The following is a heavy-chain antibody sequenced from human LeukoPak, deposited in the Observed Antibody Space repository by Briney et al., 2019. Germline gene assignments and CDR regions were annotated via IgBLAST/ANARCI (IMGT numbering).Heavy chain of an antibody. CDR3: ARETAGDRETFDI. J-gene: IGHJ3*02. CDR1: GYIFTGYY. V-gene: IGHV1-2*02. Sequence: ASVKVSCKASGYIFTGYYMHWVRQAPGQGLEWMGWANPNSGGTNYAQKLQDRVTMTSDTSINTAYMELSRLRSDDTALYYCARETAGDRETFDIWGQGTMVTVAS. CDR2: ANPNSGGT. D-gene: IGHD7-27*01.